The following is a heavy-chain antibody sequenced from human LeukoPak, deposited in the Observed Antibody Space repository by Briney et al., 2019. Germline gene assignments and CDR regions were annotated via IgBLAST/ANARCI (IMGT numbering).Heavy chain of an antibody. V-gene: IGHV3-23*01. Sequence: GGSLRLSCAASGFSFSTYAMTWVRRAPGKGLEWVSGISGSGGSPYYADSVKGRFTISRDTSKNTLYLQMNSLRAEDTAVYYCAKAVYDSSGSFDFSGQGTLVTVYS. J-gene: IGHJ4*02. D-gene: IGHD3-22*01. CDR3: AKAVYDSSGSFDF. CDR2: ISGSGGSP. CDR1: GFSFSTYA.